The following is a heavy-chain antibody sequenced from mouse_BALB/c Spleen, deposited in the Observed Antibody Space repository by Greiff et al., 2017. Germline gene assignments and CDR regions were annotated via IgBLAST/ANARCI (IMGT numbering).Heavy chain of an antibody. V-gene: IGHV14-1*02. CDR2: IDPENGNT. CDR3: ARETTVVADY. CDR1: GFNIKDYY. D-gene: IGHD1-1*01. Sequence: EVKLVESGAELVRPGALVKLSCKASGFNIKDYYMHWVKQRPEQGLEWIGWIDPENGNTIYDPKFQGKASITADTSSNTAYLQLSSLTSEDTAVYYCARETTVVADYWGQGTTLTVSS. J-gene: IGHJ2*01.